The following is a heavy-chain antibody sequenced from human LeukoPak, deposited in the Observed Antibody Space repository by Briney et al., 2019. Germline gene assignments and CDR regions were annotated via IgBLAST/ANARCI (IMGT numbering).Heavy chain of an antibody. D-gene: IGHD6-6*01. J-gene: IGHJ5*02. V-gene: IGHV1-8*01. Sequence: ASVTVSCKASGYTFTSYDINWVRQAPGQGLEWMGWMNPNSGNTGYAQKFQGRVTMTRNTSISTAYMELSSLRSEDTAVYYCARDGRIAARSFRFDPWGQGTLVTVSS. CDR3: ARDGRIAARSFRFDP. CDR1: GYTFTSYD. CDR2: MNPNSGNT.